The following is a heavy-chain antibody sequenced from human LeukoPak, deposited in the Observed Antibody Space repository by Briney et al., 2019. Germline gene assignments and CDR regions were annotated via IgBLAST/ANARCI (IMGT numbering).Heavy chain of an antibody. V-gene: IGHV3-74*01. Sequence: GGSLRLSCAASGFTFSSYWMHWVRQAPGKGLLWVSRINSDGTTTYYADSVKGRFTISRDNAKNTLYLQMNSLRAEDTAVYYCTPVGYWGQGTLVTVSS. D-gene: IGHD1-26*01. CDR1: GFTFSSYW. CDR2: INSDGTTT. J-gene: IGHJ4*02. CDR3: TPVGY.